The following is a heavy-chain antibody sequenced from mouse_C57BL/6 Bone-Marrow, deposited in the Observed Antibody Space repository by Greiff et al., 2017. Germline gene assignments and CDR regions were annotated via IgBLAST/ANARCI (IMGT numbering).Heavy chain of an antibody. V-gene: IGHV1-9*01. D-gene: IGHD1-1*01. CDR3: ATIYYGSSRYFDV. CDR1: GYTFTGYW. CDR2: ILPGSGST. Sequence: VQLQQSGAELMKPGASVKLSCKATGYTFTGYWIEWVKQRPGHGLEWIGEILPGSGSTNSNEKFKGKATFTADTSSNTAYMQLSSLTTEDSAIYYCATIYYGSSRYFDVWGTGTTVTVSS. J-gene: IGHJ1*03.